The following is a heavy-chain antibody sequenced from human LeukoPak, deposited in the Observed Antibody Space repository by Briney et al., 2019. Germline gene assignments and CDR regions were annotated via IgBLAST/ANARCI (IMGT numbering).Heavy chain of an antibody. CDR1: GFIFSSYS. J-gene: IGHJ4*02. CDR3: TRYCSSTSCHLGDY. Sequence: PGGSLRLSCAASGFIFSSYSMNWVRQASGKGLEWVGRIRSKANSYATAYAASVKGRFTISRDDSKNTAYLQMNSLKTEDTAVYYCTRYCSSTSCHLGDYWGQGTLVTVSS. D-gene: IGHD2-2*01. V-gene: IGHV3-73*01. CDR2: IRSKANSYAT.